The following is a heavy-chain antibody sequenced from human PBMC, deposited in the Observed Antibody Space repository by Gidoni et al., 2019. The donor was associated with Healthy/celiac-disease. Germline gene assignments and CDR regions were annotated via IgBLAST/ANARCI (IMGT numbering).Heavy chain of an antibody. CDR3: ARDRRLSCSSNYYYSGMHV. CDR1: RASGSRNSAA. Sequence: QAQLQQSGSGLVKPPQTLPLTSATPRASGSRNSAACNRIRQSPSRALEWLGRTYYRSKWYNDYAVSLKSRITINPAASKSQFSLQLNSVTSEDTAVYYCARDRRLSCSSNYYYSGMHVWGRGTTVTVSS. J-gene: IGHJ6*02. CDR2: TYYRSKWYN. V-gene: IGHV6-1*01.